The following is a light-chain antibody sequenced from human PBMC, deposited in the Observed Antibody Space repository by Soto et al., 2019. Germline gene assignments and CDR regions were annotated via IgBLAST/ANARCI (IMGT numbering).Light chain of an antibody. CDR1: QSVSSN. Sequence: IVTSLSLAALSVSPWERAILYCRASQSVSSNLAWYQQKPGQAPRLLIYGASTRATGIPDRFSGSGSGTDFTLTISRLEPEDFAVYYCQQYGSSGTVGQGTKVDIK. J-gene: IGKJ1*01. CDR2: GAS. CDR3: QQYGSSGT. V-gene: IGKV3-20*01.